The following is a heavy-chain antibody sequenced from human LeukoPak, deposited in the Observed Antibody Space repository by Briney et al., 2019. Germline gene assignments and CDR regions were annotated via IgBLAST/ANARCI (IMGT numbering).Heavy chain of an antibody. CDR1: GFTFRSYA. Sequence: PGGSLRLSCAASGFTFRSYAMSWVRQPPGKGLEWVSAVSDSGDATRYADSVKGRFTISRDNSKDTLYLQMNSLRAEDTAVYYCARESSVVRGVITDFDYWGQGTLVTVSS. CDR2: VSDSGDAT. J-gene: IGHJ4*02. CDR3: ARESSVVRGVITDFDY. V-gene: IGHV3-23*01. D-gene: IGHD3-10*01.